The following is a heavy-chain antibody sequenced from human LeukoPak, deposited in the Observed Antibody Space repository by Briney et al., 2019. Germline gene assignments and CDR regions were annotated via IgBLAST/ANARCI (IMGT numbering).Heavy chain of an antibody. CDR1: GYSITSGYY. CDR3: ASSSSWYSVPLDY. Sequence: SETLSLTCTVSGYSITSGYYWGCIRQPPGKGLEWIGAVYHSGSTYYNPSLKSRVTISVDTSKNQFSLKLSSVTAADTAVYYCASSSSWYSVPLDYWGQGTLVTVSS. D-gene: IGHD6-13*01. CDR2: VYHSGST. V-gene: IGHV4-38-2*02. J-gene: IGHJ4*02.